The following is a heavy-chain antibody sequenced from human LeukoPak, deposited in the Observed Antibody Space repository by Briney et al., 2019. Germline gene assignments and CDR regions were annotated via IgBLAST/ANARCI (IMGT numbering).Heavy chain of an antibody. D-gene: IGHD5-12*01. CDR2: IGGSGSNT. CDR3: ARGPSGYHNT. J-gene: IGHJ4*02. CDR1: GFTFSNYA. V-gene: IGHV3-23*01. Sequence: GGSLRLSCAASGFTFSNYAMSWVRQTPEKGLEWVSSIGGSGSNTYYADSVKGRFTISRDNSKNTLYLQMNSLRDEDTAKYYCARGPSGYHNTGGQGTLVTVSS.